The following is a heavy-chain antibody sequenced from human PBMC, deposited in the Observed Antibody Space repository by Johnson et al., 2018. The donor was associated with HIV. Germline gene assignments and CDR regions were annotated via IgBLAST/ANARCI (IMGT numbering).Heavy chain of an antibody. CDR2: ISWNSGSI. CDR1: GFTFDDYA. J-gene: IGHJ3*02. Sequence: VQLVESGGGLVQPGRSLRLSCTASGFTFDDYAMHWVRQAPGKGLEWVSGISWNSGSIGYADSVKGRFPISRDNAKNSLYLQMNSLRAEDTALYYCAKDIAFGGVIVVAFDIWGQGTMVTVSS. V-gene: IGHV3-9*01. CDR3: AKDIAFGGVIVVAFDI. D-gene: IGHD3-16*02.